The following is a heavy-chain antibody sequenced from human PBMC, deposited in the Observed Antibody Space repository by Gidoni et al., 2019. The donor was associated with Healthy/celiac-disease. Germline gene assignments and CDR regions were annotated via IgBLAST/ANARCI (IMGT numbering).Heavy chain of an antibody. CDR3: ARGGQGYCSGGSCFPPPDY. D-gene: IGHD2-15*01. CDR2: IGTAGDT. J-gene: IGHJ4*02. CDR1: GFTFSSYD. Sequence: EVQLVESGGGLVQPGGSLRLSCAASGFTFSSYDMHWGRQATGKGLEGVSAIGTAGDTYYPGSVKGRFTISRENAKNSLYLQMNSLRAGDTAVYYCARGGQGYCSGGSCFPPPDYWGQGTLVTVSS. V-gene: IGHV3-13*01.